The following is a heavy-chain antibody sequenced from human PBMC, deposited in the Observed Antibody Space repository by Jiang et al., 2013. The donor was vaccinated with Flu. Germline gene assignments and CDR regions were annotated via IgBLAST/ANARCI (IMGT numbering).Heavy chain of an antibody. Sequence: GGSLRLSCAASGFTFSSYAMSWVRQAPGKGLEWVSAISGSGGSTYYADSVKGRFTISRDNSKNTLYLQMNSLRAEDTAVYYCAKDQPPYYYDSRTYYFDYWGQGTLVTVSS. J-gene: IGHJ4*02. CDR3: AKDQPPYYYDSRTYYFDY. CDR2: ISGSGGST. V-gene: IGHV3-23*01. CDR1: GFTFSSYA. D-gene: IGHD3-22*01.